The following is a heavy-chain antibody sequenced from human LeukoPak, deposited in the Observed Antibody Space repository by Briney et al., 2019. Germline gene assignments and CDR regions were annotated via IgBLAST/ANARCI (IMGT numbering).Heavy chain of an antibody. CDR1: GFTFSNSW. D-gene: IGHD1-26*01. V-gene: IGHV3-74*01. CDR3: AKVLEVGATTAAFDI. Sequence: PGGSLRLSCAASGFTFSNSWMHWVRQAPGKGLVWVSRINSDGKTTTYADSVKGRFTISRDNADNTLYLQMNSLSAEDTALYYCAKVLEVGATTAAFDIWGQGTMVTVSS. CDR2: INSDGKTT. J-gene: IGHJ3*02.